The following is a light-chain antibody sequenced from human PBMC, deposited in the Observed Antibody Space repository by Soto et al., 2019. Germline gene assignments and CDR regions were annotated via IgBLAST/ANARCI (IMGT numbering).Light chain of an antibody. J-gene: IGKJ5*01. CDR2: SAS. CDR3: QKFNTATLT. Sequence: DIQMTQSPSSLSASVGDRVTITCRASQDISVYLAWYQQKPGKVPKLLIYSASTLQSGVPSRFSGSGSGTDFTLTISSLQPEDVATYYSQKFNTATLTFGQGTRLEIK. V-gene: IGKV1-27*01. CDR1: QDISVY.